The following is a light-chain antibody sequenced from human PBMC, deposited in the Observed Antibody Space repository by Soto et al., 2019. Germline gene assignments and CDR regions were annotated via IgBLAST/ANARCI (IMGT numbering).Light chain of an antibody. CDR2: GAA. J-gene: IGKJ1*01. CDR1: QRISGN. CDR3: HQYEKWPRA. V-gene: IGKV3-15*01. Sequence: TPSSATLPVXPGEXGTLXXRASQRISGNVAWYQKKPGEAPRVLIYGAATRPTGMAATFSGSRYGTEFTLTTSSLVSPDYAVYYCHQYEKWPRAFCQGTEV.